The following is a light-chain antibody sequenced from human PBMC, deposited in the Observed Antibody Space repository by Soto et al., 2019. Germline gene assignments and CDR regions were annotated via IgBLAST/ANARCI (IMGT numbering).Light chain of an antibody. CDR3: QQDNTFPPIT. J-gene: IGKJ5*01. CDR2: AAA. V-gene: IGKV1D-12*01. Sequence: DIQMTQSPSSVSASVGDRVTITCRASQVISTGLAWYQQQPGKAPTLLLYAAASLLSGVPSAFSGSGSGTDFSLTISNMQPEDFAASYCQQDNTFPPITFGQGTRLEIK. CDR1: QVISTG.